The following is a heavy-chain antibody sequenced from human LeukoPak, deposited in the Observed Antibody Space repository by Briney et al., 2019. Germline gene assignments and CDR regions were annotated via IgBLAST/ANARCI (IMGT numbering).Heavy chain of an antibody. V-gene: IGHV3-21*04. CDR2: ISSSSSYI. CDR1: GFTFSSYS. D-gene: IGHD3-3*01. Sequence: GGSLRLSCAASGFTFSSYSMNWVRQAPGKGLEWVSSISSSSSYIYYADSVKGRFTISRDNARNSLYLQMNSLRAEDTAVYYCVSGTVTIFGVVIIQRFDYWGQGTLVTVSS. J-gene: IGHJ4*02. CDR3: VSGTVTIFGVVIIQRFDY.